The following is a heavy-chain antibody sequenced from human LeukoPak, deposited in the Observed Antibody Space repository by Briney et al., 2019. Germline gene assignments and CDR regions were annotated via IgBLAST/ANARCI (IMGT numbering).Heavy chain of an antibody. D-gene: IGHD1-1*01. V-gene: IGHV3-23*01. CDR3: VKGNWLDN. Sequence: GGSLRLSRTVSGFTFNTYDMTWVRQAPGKGLAWVSGISISGDDTYYADSVKGRFTVSRDNSKNILYLQMNSLRVDDTAVYYCVKGNWLDNWGQGALVTVAS. CDR1: GFTFNTYD. CDR2: ISISGDDT. J-gene: IGHJ4*02.